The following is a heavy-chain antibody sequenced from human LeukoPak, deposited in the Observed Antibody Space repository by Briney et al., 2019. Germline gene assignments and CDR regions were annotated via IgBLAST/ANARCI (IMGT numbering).Heavy chain of an antibody. CDR2: INPILAIA. V-gene: IGHV1-69*04. CDR3: ARGYYDFWSGSKGSYYYGMDV. CDR1: GGTFSSYA. Sequence: SVKVSCKASGGTFSSYAISWVRQAPGQGLEWMGRINPILAIANYAQKSQGRVTITADKSTSTAYMELSSLRSEDTAVYYCARGYYDFWSGSKGSYYYGMDVWGQGTTVTVSS. J-gene: IGHJ6*02. D-gene: IGHD3-3*01.